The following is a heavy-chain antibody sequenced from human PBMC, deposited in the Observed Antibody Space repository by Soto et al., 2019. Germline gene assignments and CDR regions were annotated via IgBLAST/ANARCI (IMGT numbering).Heavy chain of an antibody. CDR1: GFTFRTYW. J-gene: IGHJ4*02. V-gene: IGHV3-74*01. Sequence: EVQLVESGGDLVQPGGSLRLSCAASGFTFRTYWMHWVRQAPEKGLEWVSRIKFDGSHTNYVDSVRGRFTISRDNAKNTLYLQMNSLRAEDTAMYYCARGPAMFSDFWGQGTLVTVSS. CDR2: IKFDGSHT. D-gene: IGHD5-18*01. CDR3: ARGPAMFSDF.